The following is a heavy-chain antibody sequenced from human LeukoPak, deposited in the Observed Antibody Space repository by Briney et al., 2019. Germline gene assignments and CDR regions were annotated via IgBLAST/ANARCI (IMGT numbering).Heavy chain of an antibody. V-gene: IGHV4-34*01. D-gene: IGHD2-2*02. CDR2: INHSGST. CDR1: GGSFSGYY. Sequence: SETLSLTCAVYGGSFSGYYWSWIRQPPGKRLEWIGEINHSGSTNYNPYLKSRVTISVDTSKNQFSLKLSSVTAADTAVYYCARVGGGYCSSTSCYKQAFDYWGQGTLVTASS. CDR3: ARVGGGYCSSTSCYKQAFDY. J-gene: IGHJ4*02.